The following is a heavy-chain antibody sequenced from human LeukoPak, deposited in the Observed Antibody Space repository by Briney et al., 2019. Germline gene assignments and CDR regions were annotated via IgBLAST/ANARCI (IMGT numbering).Heavy chain of an antibody. D-gene: IGHD6-19*01. V-gene: IGHV1-24*01. J-gene: IGHJ6*03. CDR2: FDPEDGET. CDR3: ATDIAVAPKGDYYYMDV. Sequence: ASVKASCKVSGYTLTELSMHWVRQAPGKGLEWMGGFDPEDGETIYAQKFQGRVTMTEDTSTDTAYMELSSLRSEDTAVYYCATDIAVAPKGDYYYMDVWGKGTTVTISS. CDR1: GYTLTELS.